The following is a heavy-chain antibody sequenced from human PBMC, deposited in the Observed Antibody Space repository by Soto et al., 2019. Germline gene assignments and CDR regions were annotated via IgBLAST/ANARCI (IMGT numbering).Heavy chain of an antibody. D-gene: IGHD3-9*01. CDR1: GYTFTSYA. CDR3: ARWAYYDILTGYRTPFDP. J-gene: IGHJ5*02. Sequence: GASVKVSCKASGYTFTSYAMHWVRQAPGQRLEWMGWINAGNGNTKYSQNLQGRVTITRDTSASTAYMELSSLRSEDTAVYYCARWAYYDILTGYRTPFDPWGQGTLVTVSS. CDR2: INAGNGNT. V-gene: IGHV1-3*01.